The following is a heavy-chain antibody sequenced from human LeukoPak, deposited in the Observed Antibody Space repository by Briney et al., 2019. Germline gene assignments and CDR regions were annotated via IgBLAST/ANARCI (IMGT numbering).Heavy chain of an antibody. Sequence: GGSLRLSCAASGFTFSSYEMNWVRQAPGKGLEWVSYISSSGSTTYYADSVKGRFTISRDNSKNTLYLQMNSLRAEDTAVYYCAKGGNIRILDYYYYMDVWGKGTTVTVSS. CDR1: GFTFSSYE. CDR2: ISSSGSTT. CDR3: AKGGNIRILDYYYYMDV. V-gene: IGHV3-48*03. D-gene: IGHD2/OR15-2a*01. J-gene: IGHJ6*03.